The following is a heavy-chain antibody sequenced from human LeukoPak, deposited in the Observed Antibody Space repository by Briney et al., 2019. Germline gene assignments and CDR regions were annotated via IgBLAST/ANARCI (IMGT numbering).Heavy chain of an antibody. Sequence: ASVKVSCKASGYTFTGYYMQWVRQAPGQGLEWMGWINPNSGGTNYAQKFQGRVTMTRDTSISTAYMELSRLRSDDTAVYYCARLEMATIKSWFDPWGQGTLVTVSS. CDR1: GYTFTGYY. V-gene: IGHV1-2*02. CDR3: ARLEMATIKSWFDP. J-gene: IGHJ5*02. D-gene: IGHD5-24*01. CDR2: INPNSGGT.